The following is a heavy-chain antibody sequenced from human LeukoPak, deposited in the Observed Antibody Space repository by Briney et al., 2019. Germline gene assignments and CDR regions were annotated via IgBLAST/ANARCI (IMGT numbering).Heavy chain of an antibody. CDR3: ARHGRNGYCSSTSCYRREGFDY. Sequence: SETLSLTCTVSDDSISDYYRGWIRQPPGKGLEWIGYFHNSGTSTYNPSLKSRVTISVDTSKNQFSLKLSSVTAADTAVYYCARHGRNGYCSSTSCYRREGFDYWGQGTLVTVSS. D-gene: IGHD2-2*02. J-gene: IGHJ4*02. CDR1: DDSISDYY. CDR2: FHNSGTS. V-gene: IGHV4-59*08.